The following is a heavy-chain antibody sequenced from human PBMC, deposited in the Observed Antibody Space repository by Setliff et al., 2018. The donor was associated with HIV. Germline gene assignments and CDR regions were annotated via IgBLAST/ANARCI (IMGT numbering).Heavy chain of an antibody. CDR1: GGSFSGYY. Sequence: SETLSLTCDVFGGSFSGYYWSWIRQPPGKGLEWIGEIIPSGGTNYNPSPKSRVTMSIDTSKSQFSLKLSSVTAADTAVYYCVRQADCGGDCVLGYWGQGTLVTVSS. CDR3: VRQADCGGDCVLGY. V-gene: IGHV4-34*12. CDR2: IIPSGGT. J-gene: IGHJ4*02. D-gene: IGHD2-21*02.